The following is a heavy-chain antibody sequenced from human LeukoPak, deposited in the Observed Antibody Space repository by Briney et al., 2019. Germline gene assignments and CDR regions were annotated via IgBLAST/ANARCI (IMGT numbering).Heavy chain of an antibody. CDR3: ARDRRLERWSEYNWFDP. J-gene: IGHJ5*02. Sequence: SETLSLTCTVSGGSISSYYWSWIRQPPGKGLEWIGYIYYSGSTNYNPSLKSRVTISVDTSKNQFSLKLSSVTAADTAVYYCARDRRLERWSEYNWFDPWGQGTLVTVSS. V-gene: IGHV4-59*01. CDR1: GGSISSYY. D-gene: IGHD1-1*01. CDR2: IYYSGST.